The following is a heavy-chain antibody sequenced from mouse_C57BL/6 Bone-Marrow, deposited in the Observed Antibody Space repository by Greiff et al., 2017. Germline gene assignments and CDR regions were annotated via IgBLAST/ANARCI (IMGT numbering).Heavy chain of an antibody. V-gene: IGHV1-80*01. CDR1: GYAFSSYW. CDR2: FYPGDGDT. Sequence: QVQLQQSGAELVKPGASVTISCKASGYAFSSYWMNWVKQRPGKGIVWMGQFYPGDGDTNYNGKFKGKATLTADKSSSTAYMQLSRLTSEDSAVYFCARGIRTHWGKGTTLTVSS. CDR3: ARGIRTH. J-gene: IGHJ2*01.